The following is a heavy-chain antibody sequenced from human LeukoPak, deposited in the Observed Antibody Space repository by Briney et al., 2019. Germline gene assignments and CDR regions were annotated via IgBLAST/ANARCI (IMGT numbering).Heavy chain of an antibody. J-gene: IGHJ4*02. V-gene: IGHV3-23*01. D-gene: IGHD3-10*01. CDR3: AKEITMVRGFISFAY. CDR2: ISGIGGAT. Sequence: GGSLRLSCAASGFTFSSYAMRWVRQAPGEGLEWVSAISGIGGATYYADSVKGRVTISRDNSKNTLYLQMDSLRAEDTAVYYRAKEITMVRGFISFAYWGQGPLVTVSS. CDR1: GFTFSSYA.